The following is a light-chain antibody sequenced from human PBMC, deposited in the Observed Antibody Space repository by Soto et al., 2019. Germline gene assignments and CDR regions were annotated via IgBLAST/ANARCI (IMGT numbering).Light chain of an antibody. Sequence: QSALTQPASVSGSPGQSITISCTGTSSDVGGYDYVSWYQQHPGKAPKLMIYNVTNRPPGVSHRFSGSKAGNTASLTISGLQAEDEAAYYCSSYTSSSTVVFGGGTKLTVL. CDR2: NVT. V-gene: IGLV2-14*01. CDR3: SSYTSSSTVV. CDR1: SSDVGGYDY. J-gene: IGLJ2*01.